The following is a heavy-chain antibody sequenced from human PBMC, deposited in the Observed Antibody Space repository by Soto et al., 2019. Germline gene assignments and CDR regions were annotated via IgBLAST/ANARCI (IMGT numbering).Heavy chain of an antibody. Sequence: QVQLVESGGGLVKPGGSLRLSCAASGFTFSDYYMSWIRQAPGKGLEWISYISSSRDYTNYADSVKGRFTISRDNAKTSLYLQMNSLRAEDTAVYYCAREDYYDGSGYYSYWGQGTLVSVSS. CDR3: AREDYYDGSGYYSY. D-gene: IGHD3-22*01. CDR1: GFTFSDYY. CDR2: ISSSRDYT. V-gene: IGHV3-11*05. J-gene: IGHJ4*02.